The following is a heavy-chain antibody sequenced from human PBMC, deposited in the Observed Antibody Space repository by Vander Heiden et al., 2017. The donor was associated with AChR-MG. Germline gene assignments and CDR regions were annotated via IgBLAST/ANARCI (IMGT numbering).Heavy chain of an antibody. J-gene: IGHJ5*02. CDR1: GYTFTSYY. V-gene: IGHV1-46*03. D-gene: IGHD6-19*01. CDR2: INPNGGRT. Sequence: QVQLVQSGAEVKKPGATMKASCKASGYTFTSYYNHWVRQAPGQGLEGMGIINPNGGRTTYAQKFQGRVTMTRDTSTSTVYMELSSLTSEDTAVYYCARDVLLSRGWYGGGFDPWGQGTLVTVSS. CDR3: ARDVLLSRGWYGGGFDP.